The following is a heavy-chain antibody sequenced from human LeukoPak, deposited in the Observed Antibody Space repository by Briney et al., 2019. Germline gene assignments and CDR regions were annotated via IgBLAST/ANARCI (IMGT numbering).Heavy chain of an antibody. J-gene: IGHJ4*02. Sequence: PGGSLRLSCAASGFTFSSHAMSWVRQAPGRGLEWVSEINSSGDGPYHADSVRGRFTVSRDNSKSTLYLQLNSLRAEDTAIYYCARDPRIYCTNGICRDDYFDNWGQGTLVTVSS. CDR2: INSSGDGP. D-gene: IGHD2-8*01. V-gene: IGHV3-23*01. CDR3: ARDPRIYCTNGICRDDYFDN. CDR1: GFTFSSHA.